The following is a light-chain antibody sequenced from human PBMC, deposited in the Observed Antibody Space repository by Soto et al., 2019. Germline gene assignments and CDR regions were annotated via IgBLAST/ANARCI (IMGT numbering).Light chain of an antibody. CDR3: QHLNSYPRALS. J-gene: IGKJ4*01. CDR1: QGISSH. Sequence: DIQLTQSPAFLSASLGDRVTISCRASQGISSHLAWYQQKPGKAPELLIYAASTLQSGVPSRFSGSGSGTEFNLTISSLQPEDFATYFCQHLNSYPRALSFGGGTQVEIK. CDR2: AAS. V-gene: IGKV1-9*01.